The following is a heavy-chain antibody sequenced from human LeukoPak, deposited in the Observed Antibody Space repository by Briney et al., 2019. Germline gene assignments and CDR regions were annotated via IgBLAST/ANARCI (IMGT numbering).Heavy chain of an antibody. CDR1: GGSMSGYY. V-gene: IGHV4-4*09. J-gene: IGHJ4*02. CDR3: ASLYSSCWYGYYFDY. D-gene: IGHD6-13*01. CDR2: IYITGST. Sequence: SETLSLTCTVSGGSMSGYYWSWIRQPPGKGLEWIGHIYITGSTNYNPSLKSRVTMSVDTSKNQFSLRLTSVTAADTAVYYCASLYSSCWYGYYFDYWGQGTLVSVSS.